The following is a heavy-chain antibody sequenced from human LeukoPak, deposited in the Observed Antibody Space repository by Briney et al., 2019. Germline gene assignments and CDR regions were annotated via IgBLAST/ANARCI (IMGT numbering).Heavy chain of an antibody. CDR1: GFTFSNYA. Sequence: GGSLRLSXAASGFTFSNYAMSWVRQAPGKGLGWVSTISGGSGSTYYADSVKGRFTISRDNSKNTLYLQMNSLRAEDTAVYYCASGIAIFGAPFDYWGQGALVTVSS. D-gene: IGHD3-3*01. V-gene: IGHV3-23*01. J-gene: IGHJ4*02. CDR3: ASGIAIFGAPFDY. CDR2: ISGGSGST.